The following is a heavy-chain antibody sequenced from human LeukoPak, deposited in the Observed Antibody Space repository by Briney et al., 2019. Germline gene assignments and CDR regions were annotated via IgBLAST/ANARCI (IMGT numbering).Heavy chain of an antibody. CDR3: TTDEDWNYARKDV. D-gene: IGHD1-7*01. V-gene: IGHV3-74*01. J-gene: IGHJ6*02. CDR2: TNSDGSAT. Sequence: PGGSLRLSCAASGFTFSSYCMHWVRQAPGKGLVWVSRTNSDGSATRYADSVKGRFTVSRDNANNTLYLQMSSLSVEDTAVYYCTTDEDWNYARKDVWGQGATVIVSS. CDR1: GFTFSSYC.